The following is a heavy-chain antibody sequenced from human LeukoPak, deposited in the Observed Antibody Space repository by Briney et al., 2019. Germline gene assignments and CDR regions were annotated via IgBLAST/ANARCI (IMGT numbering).Heavy chain of an antibody. CDR3: AKSYLSDYGFDY. V-gene: IGHV4-59*01. J-gene: IGHJ4*02. Sequence: SETLSLTCAVSGGSISSYYWSWIRQPPGKGLEWIGYIYYSGSTNYNPSLKSRVTISVDTSKNQFSLKLSSVTAADTAVYYCAKSYLSDYGFDYWGQGTLVTVSS. D-gene: IGHD4-17*01. CDR1: GGSISSYY. CDR2: IYYSGST.